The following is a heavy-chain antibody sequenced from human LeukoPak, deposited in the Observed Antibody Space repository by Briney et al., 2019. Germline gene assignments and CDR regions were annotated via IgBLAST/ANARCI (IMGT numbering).Heavy chain of an antibody. CDR2: IFYTGST. J-gene: IGHJ4*02. V-gene: IGHV4-59*01. CDR1: GGSLSDYY. CDR3: ARVYSAYSSNVNY. D-gene: IGHD6-13*01. Sequence: SETLSLTCTVSGGSLSDYYWNWIRQPPGKRLEWIGYIFYTGSTTYNPSLKGRVTISVDTSKNQFSLMLSSVTPADTAVYYCARVYSAYSSNVNYWGQGTLVTVSS.